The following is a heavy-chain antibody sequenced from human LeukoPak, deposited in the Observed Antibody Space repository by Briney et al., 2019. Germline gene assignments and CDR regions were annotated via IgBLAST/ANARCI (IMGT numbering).Heavy chain of an antibody. D-gene: IGHD5-18*01. CDR3: ARDLYSYGYYLDY. Sequence: GGSLRLSCAASGFAFSSYGMHWVRQAPGKGLEWVAVISYDGSNKYYADSVKGRFTISRDNSKNTLYLQMNSLRAEDTAVYYCARDLYSYGYYLDYWGQGTLVTVSS. CDR2: ISYDGSNK. J-gene: IGHJ4*02. CDR1: GFAFSSYG. V-gene: IGHV3-30*19.